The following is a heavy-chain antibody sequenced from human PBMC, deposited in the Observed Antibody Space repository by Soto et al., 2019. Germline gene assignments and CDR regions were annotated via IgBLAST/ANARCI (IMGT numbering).Heavy chain of an antibody. Sequence: SETLSLTCTFSGGSISSSSYYWGLIRQPPGKGLEWIGSIYYSGSTYYNPSLKSRVTISVDTSKNQFSLKLSSVTAADTAVYYCARARLSRSWWFDPWGQGTLVTVS. CDR3: ARARLSRSWWFDP. J-gene: IGHJ5*02. CDR1: GGSISSSSYY. CDR2: IYYSGST. V-gene: IGHV4-39*07. D-gene: IGHD3-10*01.